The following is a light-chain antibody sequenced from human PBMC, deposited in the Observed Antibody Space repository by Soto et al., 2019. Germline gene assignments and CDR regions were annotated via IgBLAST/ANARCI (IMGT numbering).Light chain of an antibody. V-gene: IGKV3-20*01. Sequence: EIVLTQSPGTLSLSPGDGATLSCRASQSVSSGYLAWYQQKPGQAPRLLIYGASRRATGIPARFSGSGSGTDFTLSISRLEPEDFAVYWCQHYGNSPTFGQGTKVHIK. J-gene: IGKJ1*01. CDR1: QSVSSGY. CDR2: GAS. CDR3: QHYGNSPT.